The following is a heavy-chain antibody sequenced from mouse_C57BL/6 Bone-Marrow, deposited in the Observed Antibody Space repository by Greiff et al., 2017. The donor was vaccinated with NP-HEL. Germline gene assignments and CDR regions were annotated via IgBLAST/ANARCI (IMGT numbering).Heavy chain of an antibody. J-gene: IGHJ1*03. Sequence: QVQLQQPGAELVKPGASVKVSCKASGYTFTSYWMHWVKQRPGQGLEWIGRIHPSDSDTNYNQKFKGKATLTVDKSSSTAYMQLRSLTSEDSAVYYCAIDIITTPYFDVWGTGTTVTVSS. D-gene: IGHD1-1*01. CDR3: AIDIITTPYFDV. V-gene: IGHV1-74*01. CDR2: IHPSDSDT. CDR1: GYTFTSYW.